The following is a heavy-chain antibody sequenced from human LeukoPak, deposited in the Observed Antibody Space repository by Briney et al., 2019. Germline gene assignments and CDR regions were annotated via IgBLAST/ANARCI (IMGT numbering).Heavy chain of an antibody. V-gene: IGHV1-18*01. J-gene: IGHJ1*01. D-gene: IGHD6-13*01. CDR1: GGTFSSYA. Sequence: ASVKVSCKASGGTFSSYAISWVRQAPGQGLEWMGWISAYNGNTNYAQKLQGRVTMTTDTSTSTAYMELRSLRSDDTAVYYCAREGAAAGTVEWGQGTLVTVSS. CDR2: ISAYNGNT. CDR3: AREGAAAGTVE.